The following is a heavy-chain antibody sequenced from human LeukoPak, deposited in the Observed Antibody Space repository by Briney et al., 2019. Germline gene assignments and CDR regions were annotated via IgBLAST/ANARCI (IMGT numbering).Heavy chain of an antibody. D-gene: IGHD5-24*01. V-gene: IGHV3-11*04. CDR3: ARGRDGYNSGAFDI. CDR1: RFTFSDYY. CDR2: ISSSGSTI. Sequence: PGGSLRLSCAASRFTFSDYYMSWIRQAPGKGLEWVSYISSSGSTIYYADSVKGRFTISRDSAKNSLYLQMNSLRAEDTAVYSCARGRDGYNSGAFDIWGQGTMVTVSS. J-gene: IGHJ3*02.